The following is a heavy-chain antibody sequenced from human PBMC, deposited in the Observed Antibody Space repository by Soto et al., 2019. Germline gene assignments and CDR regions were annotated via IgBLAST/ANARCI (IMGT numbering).Heavy chain of an antibody. Sequence: QVQLVQSGAEVKKPGASVKVSCKASGHTLPSYDINWVRQATGQGLEWMGWMNPNSGNTGYAQKFQGRVTMTSNTSISTAYMELSSLRSEDTAVYYCARERTGTTSMDVWGQGTTVTVSS. D-gene: IGHD1-1*01. CDR3: ARERTGTTSMDV. CDR1: GHTLPSYD. V-gene: IGHV1-8*01. J-gene: IGHJ6*02. CDR2: MNPNSGNT.